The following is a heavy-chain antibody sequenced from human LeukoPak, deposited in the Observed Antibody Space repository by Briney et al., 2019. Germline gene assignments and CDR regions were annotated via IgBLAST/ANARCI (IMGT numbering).Heavy chain of an antibody. V-gene: IGHV3-30*18. CDR1: RFSFSTYG. CDR2: ISYDGNNQ. Sequence: PGGSLRLSCAASRFSFSTYGMHWVRQAPGKGLEWVAVISYDGNNQYYADSVKGRFTISRDNSKSTLYLQMNSLRGEDTAVYYCAKQHRLLSGSYGVWDYWGQGTLVTVSS. CDR3: AKQHRLLSGSYGVWDY. J-gene: IGHJ4*02. D-gene: IGHD1-26*01.